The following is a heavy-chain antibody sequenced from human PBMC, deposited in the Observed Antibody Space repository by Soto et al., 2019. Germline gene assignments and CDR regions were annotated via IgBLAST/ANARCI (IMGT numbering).Heavy chain of an antibody. V-gene: IGHV3-66*01. CDR2: IYSGGTT. D-gene: IGHD6-19*01. CDR3: ARGYGIGYYDY. J-gene: IGHJ4*02. Sequence: PGGSLRLSCAASGFTVSTNYMSWVRQAPGKGLEWVSTIYSGGTTYYADSVKGRFTISRDNSKNTLFLQMNSLRAEDTAIYYCARGYGIGYYDYWGLGTLVTVSS. CDR1: GFTVSTNY.